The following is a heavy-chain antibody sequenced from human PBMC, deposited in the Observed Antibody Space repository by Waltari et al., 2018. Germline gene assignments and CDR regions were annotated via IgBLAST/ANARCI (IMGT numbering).Heavy chain of an antibody. D-gene: IGHD1-1*01. J-gene: IGHJ4*02. CDR3: ARFPPSAEERSY. Sequence: QVQLQESGPGLVKPSETLSLTCTVSSGSISSYYWSWIRQPPGKGLEWIWYIYYSGSTNYNPPLKSRVTISVDTSKNQFSLKLSSVTAADTAVYYCARFPPSAEERSYWGQGTLVTVSS. CDR2: IYYSGST. CDR1: SGSISSYY. V-gene: IGHV4-59*01.